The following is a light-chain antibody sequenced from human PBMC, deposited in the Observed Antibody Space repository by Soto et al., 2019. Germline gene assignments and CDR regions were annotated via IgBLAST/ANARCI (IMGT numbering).Light chain of an antibody. V-gene: IGKV3-15*01. CDR1: QSISIN. CDR3: QQYHKWPIT. CDR2: GAS. Sequence: EVMLTQSPATLSVSPGERATLSCRASQSISINLAWYQQIPGQVPRLLIYGASTRATGIPARFSGSGSGTDFTLTITSLQSEDFALYYCQQYHKWPITFGQGARLELK. J-gene: IGKJ5*01.